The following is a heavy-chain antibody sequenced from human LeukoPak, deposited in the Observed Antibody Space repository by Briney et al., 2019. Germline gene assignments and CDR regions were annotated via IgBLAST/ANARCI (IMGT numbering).Heavy chain of an antibody. J-gene: IGHJ4*02. CDR3: ARLPTVTFFDY. D-gene: IGHD4-17*01. V-gene: IGHV4-34*01. CDR2: INHSGST. Sequence: SETLSLTCAVYGGSFSGYYWSWIRQPPGKELEWIGEINHSGSTNYNPSLKSRVTISVDTSKNQFSLKLSSVTAADTAVYYCARLPTVTFFDYWGQGTLVTVSS. CDR1: GGSFSGYY.